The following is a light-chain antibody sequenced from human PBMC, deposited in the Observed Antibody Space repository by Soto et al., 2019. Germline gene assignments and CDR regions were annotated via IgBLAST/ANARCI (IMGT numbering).Light chain of an antibody. Sequence: DIQLTQSPSFLSASVGDRVTITCRASQDISRYLAWYQQKAGKAPKLLIYAASILQKGVPSRFSGSGSGTEFTLTISSLQPDDFATYYCQQLNTYPLFTFGPGTEVDI. J-gene: IGKJ3*01. CDR2: AAS. V-gene: IGKV1-9*01. CDR3: QQLNTYPLFT. CDR1: QDISRY.